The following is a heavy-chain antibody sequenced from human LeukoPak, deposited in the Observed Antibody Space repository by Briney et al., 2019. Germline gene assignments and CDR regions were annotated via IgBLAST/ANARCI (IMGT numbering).Heavy chain of an antibody. CDR2: INPSGGST. CDR3: ARAVLGGWTDY. Sequence: ASVKVSCKASGYTFTSYYMHWVRQAPGQGLEWMGKINPSGGSTSYAQKFQGRVTMTRDTSTSTVYMELSSLRSEDTAVYYCARAVLGGWTDYWGQGTLVTVSS. V-gene: IGHV1-46*01. J-gene: IGHJ4*02. D-gene: IGHD2-8*01. CDR1: GYTFTSYY.